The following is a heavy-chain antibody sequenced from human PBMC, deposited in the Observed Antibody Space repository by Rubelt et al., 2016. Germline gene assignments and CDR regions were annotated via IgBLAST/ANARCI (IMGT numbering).Heavy chain of an antibody. CDR3: AASTARLTTDFDY. CDR2: IYYSGST. D-gene: IGHD1-14*01. J-gene: IGHJ4*02. V-gene: IGHV4-30-4*07. CDR1: GVSISSRGYS. Sequence: QLQESGPGLVKPSETLSLTCTVSGVSISSRGYSWSWIRQPPGKGLEWIGYIYYSGSTYYNSSLKRRVTISLDTSKNQFSRKLSVVTAADTAVYYCAASTARLTTDFDYWGQGTLVTVSS.